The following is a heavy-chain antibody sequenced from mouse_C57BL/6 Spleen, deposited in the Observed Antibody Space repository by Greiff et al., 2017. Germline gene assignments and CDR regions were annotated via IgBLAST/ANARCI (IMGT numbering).Heavy chain of an antibody. V-gene: IGHV1-39*01. CDR3: ARVTYDDYNWYFDV. Sequence: VQLQQSGPELVKPGASVKISCKASGYSFTDYNMNWVKQSNGKSLEWIGGINPNYGTTSNKQKFKGKATLTVDQSSSTAYMQLNSLTSEDSAVYYCARVTYDDYNWYFDVWGTWGTVTVSS. CDR1: GYSFTDYN. J-gene: IGHJ1*03. CDR2: INPNYGTT. D-gene: IGHD2-4*01.